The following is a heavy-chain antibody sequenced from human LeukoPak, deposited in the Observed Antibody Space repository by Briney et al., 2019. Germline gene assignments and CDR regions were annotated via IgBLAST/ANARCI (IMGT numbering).Heavy chain of an antibody. V-gene: IGHV4-30-2*01. Sequence: SETLSLTCAVSGGSISSGGYSWSWIRQPPGKGLEWIGYIYHSGSTNYNPSLKSRVTISVDTSKNQFSLKLSSVTAADTAVYYCARGRARERFLEWSIPGAYRYYGMDVWGQGTTVTVSS. CDR3: ARGRARERFLEWSIPGAYRYYGMDV. D-gene: IGHD3-3*01. CDR1: GGSISSGGYS. J-gene: IGHJ6*02. CDR2: IYHSGST.